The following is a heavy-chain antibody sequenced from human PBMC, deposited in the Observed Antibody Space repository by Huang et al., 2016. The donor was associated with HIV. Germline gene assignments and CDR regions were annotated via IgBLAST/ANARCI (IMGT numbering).Heavy chain of an antibody. CDR3: AKESRWYSDLDN. D-gene: IGHD2-15*01. Sequence: QVQLVESGGGVVQPGRSLRLSCAASGVTFSNFGMHWVGQAPGKGLEWVAVISYDGSNGYYSESVKGRFTISRDNPMDTLYLQMNSLRPDDTAVYYCAKESRWYSDLDNWGQGTLVTVSS. CDR1: GVTFSNFG. V-gene: IGHV3-30*18. J-gene: IGHJ4*02. CDR2: ISYDGSNG.